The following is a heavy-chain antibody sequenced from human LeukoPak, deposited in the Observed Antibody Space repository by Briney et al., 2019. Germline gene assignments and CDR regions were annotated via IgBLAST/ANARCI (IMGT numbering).Heavy chain of an antibody. V-gene: IGHV3-48*01. J-gene: IGHJ4*02. CDR2: ISSSSGTI. Sequence: PGGSLRLSCAASGFTFSSYSMNWVRQAPGKGLEWVSYISSSSGTIYYADSVKGRFNISRDNAKNSLYLQMNSLRAEDTAVYYCARYTRQLPFDYWGQGTLVTVSS. CDR3: ARYTRQLPFDY. CDR1: GFTFSSYS.